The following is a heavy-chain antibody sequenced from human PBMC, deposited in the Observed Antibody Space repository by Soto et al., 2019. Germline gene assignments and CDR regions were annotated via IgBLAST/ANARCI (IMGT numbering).Heavy chain of an antibody. J-gene: IGHJ5*02. Sequence: SETLSLTCTVSGGSNSSSSYSLSWIRQPPGKELEWLGYIYYSGSTKYNPSPKSRVTISVDTSKNQFSLKLNSVSASDTAVYYCARGSSESPRRWFDPWGQGTLVPVSS. CDR2: IYYSGST. CDR1: GGSNSSSSYS. V-gene: IGHV4-61*01. D-gene: IGHD2-2*01. CDR3: ARGSSESPRRWFDP.